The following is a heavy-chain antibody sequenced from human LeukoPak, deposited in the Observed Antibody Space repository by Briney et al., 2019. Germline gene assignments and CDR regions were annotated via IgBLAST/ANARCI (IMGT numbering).Heavy chain of an antibody. CDR3: AKSREWLPHLDY. CDR1: GFTFSSYA. V-gene: IGHV3-23*01. D-gene: IGHD5-12*01. CDR2: ISGSGGST. Sequence: GGSLRLSCAASGFTFSSYAMSWVRQAPGKGLEWVSAISGSGGSTYCADSVKGRFTISRDNSKNTLYLQMNSLRAEDTAVYYCAKSREWLPHLDYWGQGTLVTVSS. J-gene: IGHJ4*02.